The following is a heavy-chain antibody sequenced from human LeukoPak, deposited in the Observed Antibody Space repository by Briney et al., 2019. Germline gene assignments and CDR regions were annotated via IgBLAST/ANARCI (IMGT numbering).Heavy chain of an antibody. J-gene: IGHJ3*02. D-gene: IGHD6-13*01. CDR3: ARDQQQLSAFXI. CDR1: GFSFSSYG. V-gene: IGHV3-21*01. Sequence: GGSLRLSCAASGFSFSSYGMNWVRQAPGKGLEWVSSMSSDSSFIYYADSVRGRFTISRDNAKNSLYLQMNSLRAEDTAVYYCARDQQQLSAFXIW. CDR2: MSSDSSFI.